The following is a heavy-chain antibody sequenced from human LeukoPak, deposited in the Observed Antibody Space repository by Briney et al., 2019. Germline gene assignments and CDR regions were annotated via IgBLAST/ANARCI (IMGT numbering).Heavy chain of an antibody. D-gene: IGHD3-16*01. J-gene: IGHJ1*01. CDR1: GFTFSSNG. CDR2: IQYDGSKK. CDR3: AKDDDWGRYKH. V-gene: IGHV3-30*02. Sequence: PGGSLRLSCVASGFTFSSNGMHWVRQAPGKGLEWVTFIQYDGSKKYYADSVKGRFTISRDNSKNTLYLEMNSLRAEDTAVYYCAKDDDWGRYKHWGQGTLVTVSS.